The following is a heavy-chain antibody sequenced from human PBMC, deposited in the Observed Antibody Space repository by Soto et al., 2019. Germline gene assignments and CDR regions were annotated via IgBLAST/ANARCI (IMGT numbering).Heavy chain of an antibody. D-gene: IGHD6-13*01. V-gene: IGHV3-23*01. CDR3: ATHIGYSSSWYYFAY. J-gene: IGHJ4*02. CDR1: GFTFSSYA. Sequence: GGSLRLSCAASGFTFSSYAMTWVRQAPGKGLEWVSALGGSGIRTYYADSVKGWFTISRDNSKNTLYLQMNGLRAEDTAVYYCATHIGYSSSWYYFAYWGQGTLVTVSS. CDR2: LGGSGIRT.